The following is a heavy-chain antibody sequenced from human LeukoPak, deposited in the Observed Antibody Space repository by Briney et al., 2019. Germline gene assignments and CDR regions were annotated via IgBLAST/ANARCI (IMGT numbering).Heavy chain of an antibody. CDR1: GFNFSNYA. V-gene: IGHV3-64*05. CDR3: VKVKEMSTIFDAVDI. D-gene: IGHD5-24*01. Sequence: AGSLRLSCSASGFNFSNYAMHWVRQAPGKRLEYVSGISSNGGSTLYVASVKGRFTISRENPKNTLHVQMSSLRAEDTAVYYCVKVKEMSTIFDAVDIWGQGTMVSVSS. CDR2: ISSNGGST. J-gene: IGHJ3*02.